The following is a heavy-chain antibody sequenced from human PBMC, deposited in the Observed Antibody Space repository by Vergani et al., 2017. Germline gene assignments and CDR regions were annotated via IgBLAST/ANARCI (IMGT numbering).Heavy chain of an antibody. J-gene: IGHJ6*02. D-gene: IGHD4-17*01. Sequence: QVQLQESGPGLVKPSETLSLTCTVSGYSISSGYYWGWIRQPPGKGLEWIGSIYHSGSTYYNPSLKSRVTISVDTSKNQFSLKLGSVTAADTAVYYCASQTTVTIEGYYYYDYGMDVWGQGTTVTVSS. V-gene: IGHV4-38-2*02. CDR3: ASQTTVTIEGYYYYDYGMDV. CDR2: IYHSGST. CDR1: GYSISSGYY.